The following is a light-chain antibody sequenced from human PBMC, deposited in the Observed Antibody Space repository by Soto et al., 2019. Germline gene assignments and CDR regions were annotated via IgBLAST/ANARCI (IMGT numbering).Light chain of an antibody. J-gene: IGLJ1*01. V-gene: IGLV1-44*01. CDR2: SNN. CDR3: AAWEESLNGPDYV. Sequence: QCVLTQPPSAFGTPGQRVTISCSGSSSNIGSNTVNWYQQLPGTAPKLLIYSNNQRPSGVPDRFSGSQSGTSASLAISGLQSEDEADYYCAAWEESLNGPDYVFGTGTKLTVL. CDR1: SSNIGSNT.